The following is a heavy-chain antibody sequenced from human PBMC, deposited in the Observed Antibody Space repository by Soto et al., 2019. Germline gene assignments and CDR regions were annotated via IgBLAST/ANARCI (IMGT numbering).Heavy chain of an antibody. CDR3: AKALPIQAYYDILTGYYAAYYYYMDV. Sequence: GGSLRLSCAASGFTFSSYAMSWVRQAPGKGLEWVSAISGSGGSTYYADSVKGRFTISRDNSKNTLYLQMNSLRAEDTAVYYCAKALPIQAYYDILTGYYAAYYYYMDVWGKGTTITVSS. CDR2: ISGSGGST. V-gene: IGHV3-23*01. D-gene: IGHD3-9*01. J-gene: IGHJ6*03. CDR1: GFTFSSYA.